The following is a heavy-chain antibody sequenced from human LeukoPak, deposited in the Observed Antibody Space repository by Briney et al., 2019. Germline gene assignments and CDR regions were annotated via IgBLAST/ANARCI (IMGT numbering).Heavy chain of an antibody. J-gene: IGHJ5*02. D-gene: IGHD2-2*02. Sequence: ASVKVSCKASGYTFTGYYMHWVRQAPGQGLEWMGWINPNSGGTNYAQKFQGRVTMTRDTSISTAYMELSRLRSDDTAVYYCARDQVGPAAIYSRGANWFDPWGQGTLVTVSS. V-gene: IGHV1-2*02. CDR2: INPNSGGT. CDR3: ARDQVGPAAIYSRGANWFDP. CDR1: GYTFTGYY.